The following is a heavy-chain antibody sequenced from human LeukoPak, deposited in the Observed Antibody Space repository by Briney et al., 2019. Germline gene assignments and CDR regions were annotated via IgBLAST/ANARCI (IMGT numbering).Heavy chain of an antibody. V-gene: IGHV3-33*01. Sequence: GGSLRLSCAASGFTFSSYGMHWVRQAPGKGLEWVAVIWYDGSNKYYADSVKGRFTISRDNSKNTLYLQMNSRRAEDTAVYYCAGDKRDWNHPIDYWGQGTLVTVS. D-gene: IGHD1-1*01. CDR2: IWYDGSNK. CDR3: AGDKRDWNHPIDY. J-gene: IGHJ4*02. CDR1: GFTFSSYG.